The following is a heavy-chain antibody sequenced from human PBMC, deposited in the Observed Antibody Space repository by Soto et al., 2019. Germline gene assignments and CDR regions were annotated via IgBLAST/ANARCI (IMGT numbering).Heavy chain of an antibody. D-gene: IGHD1-26*01. CDR1: GASTVSHYH. J-gene: IGHJ4*02. CDR2: IFNSGTT. CDR3: ALALGPTTGLDY. Sequence: QVQLQESGPGLVKPSQTLSLTCSVSGASTVSHYHWTWIRQPPGKGLEWMGYIFNSGTTFYNPSLTIRLSISMYTSGNHFSLELRSVTAADTAVYYCALALGPTTGLDYWGQGTLVTVSS. V-gene: IGHV4-31*02.